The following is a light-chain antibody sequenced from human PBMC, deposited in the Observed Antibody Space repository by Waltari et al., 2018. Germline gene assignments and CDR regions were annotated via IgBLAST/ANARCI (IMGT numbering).Light chain of an antibody. CDR2: LGS. V-gene: IGKV2-28*01. CDR1: QSLLHSSGNNF. J-gene: IGKJ3*01. Sequence: DIVMTQSPLSLPVTPGEPASISCRSTQSLLHSSGNNFLDWYLQKPGHSPQLLIYLGSNRASGVPDRFSGSGSGTDFTLKISRVEAEDVGVYYCMQALQTPFTFGPGTKVDIK. CDR3: MQALQTPFT.